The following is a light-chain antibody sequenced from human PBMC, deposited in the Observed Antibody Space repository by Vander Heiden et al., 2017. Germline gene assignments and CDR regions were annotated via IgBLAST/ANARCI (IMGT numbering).Light chain of an antibody. CDR3: TSYEGSNSLV. V-gene: IGLV2-8*01. J-gene: IGLJ3*02. CDR2: EVD. Sequence: QSALTQPPSASGSLGQSVTISCTGTSRDVGGYNFVSWYQQHPGKVPKLLISEVDKRPSGVPDRFSGYKSGNTASLTVSGLQADDEAEYYCTSYEGSNSLVFGGGTKLTVL. CDR1: SRDVGGYNF.